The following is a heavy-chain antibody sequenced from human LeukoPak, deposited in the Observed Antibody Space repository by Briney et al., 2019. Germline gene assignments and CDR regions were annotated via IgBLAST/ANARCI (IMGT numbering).Heavy chain of an antibody. Sequence: GASLRLSCAASGFTFSSYAMSWVRQAPGKGLEWVSVIYSGGSTYYADSVKGRFTISRDNSKNTLYLQMNSLRAEDTAVYYCAMDYYYDSSGYYSFGYWGQGTLVTVSS. V-gene: IGHV3-53*01. CDR2: IYSGGST. CDR3: AMDYYYDSSGYYSFGY. D-gene: IGHD3-22*01. J-gene: IGHJ4*02. CDR1: GFTFSSYA.